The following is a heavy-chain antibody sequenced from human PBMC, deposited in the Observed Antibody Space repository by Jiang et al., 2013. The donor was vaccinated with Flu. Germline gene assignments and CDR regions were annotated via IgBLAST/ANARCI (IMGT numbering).Heavy chain of an antibody. V-gene: IGHV3-23*01. D-gene: IGHD3-22*01. Sequence: VQLLESGGGLVQPGGSLRLSCAASGFTFSNYVMSWVRQAPGKGLEWVAAIRGGSENTYYADSAKGRFTISGDNSKNTLYLQMNGLRAEDTATYFCAKAPHYHDTSGYGNWGQGTLVTVSS. J-gene: IGHJ4*02. CDR2: IRGGSENT. CDR1: GFTFSNYV. CDR3: AKAPHYHDTSGYGN.